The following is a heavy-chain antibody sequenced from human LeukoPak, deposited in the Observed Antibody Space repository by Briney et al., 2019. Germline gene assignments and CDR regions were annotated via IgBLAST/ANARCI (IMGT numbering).Heavy chain of an antibody. J-gene: IGHJ4*02. D-gene: IGHD6-13*01. Sequence: GGSLRLSCAASGFTFSSYWKHWVRQAPGKGLVWVPRINSDGSSTSYADSVKGRFTISRDNAKNTLYLQMNSLRAEDTAVYYCARGGVRIAAAGTDYWGQGTLVTVSS. V-gene: IGHV3-74*01. CDR1: GFTFSSYW. CDR2: INSDGSST. CDR3: ARGGVRIAAAGTDY.